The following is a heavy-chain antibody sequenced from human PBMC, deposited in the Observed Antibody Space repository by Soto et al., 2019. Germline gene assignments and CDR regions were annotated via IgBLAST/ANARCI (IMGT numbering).Heavy chain of an antibody. CDR3: AREEDWNDVRYYYGMDV. CDR1: GFTFSSYA. CDR2: ISYDGSNK. D-gene: IGHD1-1*01. V-gene: IGHV3-30-3*01. J-gene: IGHJ6*02. Sequence: GGSLRLSCAASGFTFSSYAMHWVRQAPGKGLEWVAVISYDGSNKYYADSVKGRFTISRDNSKNTLYLQMNSLRAEDTAVYYCAREEDWNDVRYYYGMDVWGQGTTVTVSS.